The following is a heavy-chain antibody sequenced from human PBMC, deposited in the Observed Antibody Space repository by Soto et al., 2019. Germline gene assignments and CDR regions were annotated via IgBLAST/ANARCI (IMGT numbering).Heavy chain of an antibody. J-gene: IGHJ6*02. V-gene: IGHV4-4*07. Sequence: QVQLQETGPGLVKPSETLSLTCTFSGCSINSYYWYSIRQPAGKGLEWIGRIYISGSTNYNHSLKSRVTMSIETSNNQFTLKVSSVTAADTAVYFCAKASSRRSLGTYGLDIWGQGTTVPVSS. CDR2: IYISGST. D-gene: IGHD6-13*01. CDR3: AKASSRRSLGTYGLDI. CDR1: GCSINSYY.